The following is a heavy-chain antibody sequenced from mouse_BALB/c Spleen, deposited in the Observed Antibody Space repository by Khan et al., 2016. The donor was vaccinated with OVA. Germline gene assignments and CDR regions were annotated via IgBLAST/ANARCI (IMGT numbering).Heavy chain of an antibody. Sequence: EVKLLESGAEFVRSGASVKLSCTASGFNIKDHYMHWVKQRPEQGLEWIGRIAPANGNIEYDPKFQGKATITADTSSNTAHLQLSSLTSEDTGVYCCVRSPGSSVYWGQGTLVTVSA. J-gene: IGHJ3*01. V-gene: IGHV14-3*02. CDR2: IAPANGNI. CDR3: VRSPGSSVY. D-gene: IGHD1-1*01. CDR1: GFNIKDHY.